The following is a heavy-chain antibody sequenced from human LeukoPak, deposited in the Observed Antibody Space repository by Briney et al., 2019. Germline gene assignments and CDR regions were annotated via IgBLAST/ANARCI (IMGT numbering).Heavy chain of an antibody. CDR3: ARVYYYGSGVFDY. Sequence: SETLSLTCTVSGGCISSYYWSWIRRPPGKGLEWIGYIYYSGSTNYNPSLKSRVTISVDTSKNQFSLKLSSVTAADTAVYYCARVYYYGSGVFDYWGQGTLVTVSS. CDR1: GGCISSYY. J-gene: IGHJ4*02. D-gene: IGHD3-10*01. V-gene: IGHV4-59*08. CDR2: IYYSGST.